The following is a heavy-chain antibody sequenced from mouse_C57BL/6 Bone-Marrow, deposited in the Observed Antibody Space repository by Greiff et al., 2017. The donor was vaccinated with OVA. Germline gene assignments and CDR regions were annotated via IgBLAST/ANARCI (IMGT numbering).Heavy chain of an antibody. Sequence: QVQLKESGAELVKPGASVKISCKASGYAFSSYWMNWVKQRPGKGLEWIGQIYPGDGDTNYNGKFKGKATLTADKSSSTAYMQLSSLTSEDSAVYFCARRSNYLFYYFDYWGQGTTLTVSS. CDR3: ARRSNYLFYYFDY. D-gene: IGHD2-5*01. CDR2: IYPGDGDT. V-gene: IGHV1-80*01. CDR1: GYAFSSYW. J-gene: IGHJ2*01.